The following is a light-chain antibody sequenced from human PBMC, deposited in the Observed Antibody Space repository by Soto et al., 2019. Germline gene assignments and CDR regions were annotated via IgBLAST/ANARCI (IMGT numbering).Light chain of an antibody. CDR1: SSDVGDYDY. J-gene: IGLJ1*01. CDR2: EVS. V-gene: IGLV2-14*01. CDR3: ISFTSRHIYV. Sequence: QSALTQPASVSGSPGQSITISCTGSSSDVGDYDYVSWYQQHPGKAPKLLIFEVSNRPSGVSNRFSGSKSGNTASLTISGLQTEDEADYYCISFTSRHIYVFGTGTKLTVL.